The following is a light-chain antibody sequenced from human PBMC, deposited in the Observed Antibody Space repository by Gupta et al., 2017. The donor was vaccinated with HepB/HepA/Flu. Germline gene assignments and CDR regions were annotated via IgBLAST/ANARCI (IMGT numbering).Light chain of an antibody. CDR3: QQYYSTPRT. V-gene: IGKV4-1*01. J-gene: IGKJ1*01. CDR2: WAS. CDR1: QSVLYSSNNENY. Sequence: DIVMTQSPDSLAVSLGERDTINCKSSQSVLYSSNNENYLAWYQQKPGQPPKLLIYWASTRESGVPDRFSGSGSGTDFTLTISSLQAEDVAVYYCQQYYSTPRTFGQGTKVEIK.